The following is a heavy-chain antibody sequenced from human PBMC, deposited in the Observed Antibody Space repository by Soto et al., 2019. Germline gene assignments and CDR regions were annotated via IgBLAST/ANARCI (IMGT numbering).Heavy chain of an antibody. J-gene: IGHJ5*02. Sequence: SETLSLTCTVSVGSINTAGSYWNWVRHNPGKGLEWIGYIFYSGSTYYNPSLKSRLTMSLDKSKNHFSLKLCSVTAADTAYYYCARSFDDLSTATGGHWFDPWGQGTRVTV. D-gene: IGHD3-9*01. CDR2: IFYSGST. CDR3: ARSFDDLSTATGGHWFDP. V-gene: IGHV4-31*03. CDR1: VGSINTAGSY.